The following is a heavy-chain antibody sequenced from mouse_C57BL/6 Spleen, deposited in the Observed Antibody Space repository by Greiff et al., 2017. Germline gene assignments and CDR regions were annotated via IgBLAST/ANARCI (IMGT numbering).Heavy chain of an antibody. CDR2: INYDGSST. Sequence: DVQLQESEGGLVQPGSSMKLSCTASGFTFSDSYMAWVRQVPEKGLEWVANINYDGSSTYYLDSLKSRFIISRDNAKNILYLQMSSLKSEDTATYYCAREIGSSYYDYWGQGTTLTVSS. V-gene: IGHV5-16*01. J-gene: IGHJ2*01. D-gene: IGHD1-1*01. CDR3: AREIGSSYYDY. CDR1: GFTFSDSY.